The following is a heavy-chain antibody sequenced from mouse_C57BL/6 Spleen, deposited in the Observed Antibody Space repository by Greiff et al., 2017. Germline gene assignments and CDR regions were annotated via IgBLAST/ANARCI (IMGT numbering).Heavy chain of an antibody. D-gene: IGHD2-1*01. CDR2: IYPSDSET. CDR3: AREVYYGNYVYAMDD. Sequence: QVQLQQPGAELVRPGSSVKLSCKASGYTFTSYWMDWVKQRPGQGLEWIGNIYPSDSETHYNQKFKDKATLTVDKSSSTAYMQLSSLTSEDSAVYYCAREVYYGNYVYAMDDWGQGTSVTVSS. CDR1: GYTFTSYW. V-gene: IGHV1-61*01. J-gene: IGHJ4*01.